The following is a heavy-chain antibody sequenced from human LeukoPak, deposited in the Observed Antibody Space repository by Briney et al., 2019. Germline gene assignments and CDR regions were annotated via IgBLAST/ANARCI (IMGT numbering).Heavy chain of an antibody. J-gene: IGHJ4*02. CDR1: GFTFSGSA. Sequence: PGGSLRLSCAASGFTFSGSAMHWVRQASGKGLEWVGRIRSKANSYATAYAASVKGRFTISRDDSKNTAYLQMNSLKTEDTAVYYCTSTMVRGVGSDQFGYWGQGTLVTVSS. CDR3: TSTMVRGVGSDQFGY. CDR2: IRSKANSYAT. V-gene: IGHV3-73*01. D-gene: IGHD3-10*01.